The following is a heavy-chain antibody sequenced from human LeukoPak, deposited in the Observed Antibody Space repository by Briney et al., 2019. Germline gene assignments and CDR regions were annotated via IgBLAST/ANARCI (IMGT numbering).Heavy chain of an antibody. CDR1: GVSISGYY. CDR3: ARLRGNYLPDY. D-gene: IGHD4-11*01. CDR2: IYYSGST. J-gene: IGHJ4*02. V-gene: IGHV4-59*01. Sequence: PSETLSLTCAVSGVSISGYYWSWIRQPPGKGLEWIGYIYYSGSTNYNPFLKSRLTISVDTSKNQFSLNLSSVPAADTAVYYCARLRGNYLPDYWGQGHLVTVSS.